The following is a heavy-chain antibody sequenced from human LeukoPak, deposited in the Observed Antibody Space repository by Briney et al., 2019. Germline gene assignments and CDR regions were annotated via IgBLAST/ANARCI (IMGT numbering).Heavy chain of an antibody. D-gene: IGHD2-2*01. Sequence: GGSLRLSCAASGFTFSSYCMNWVRQAPGKGLEWVARMKYDGSVVSYADSVRGRFTISRDNAKNTLYLLMNSLRSEDTAVYFCARDFVLGQPLVALDPWGQGTLVTVSS. CDR2: MKYDGSVV. CDR3: ARDFVLGQPLVALDP. V-gene: IGHV3-7*01. CDR1: GFTFSSYC. J-gene: IGHJ5*02.